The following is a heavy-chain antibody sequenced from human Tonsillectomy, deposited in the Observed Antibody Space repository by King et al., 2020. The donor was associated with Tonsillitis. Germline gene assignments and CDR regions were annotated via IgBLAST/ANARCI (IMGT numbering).Heavy chain of an antibody. CDR3: AGVFGWVYYDFWSGGQDY. J-gene: IGHJ4*02. D-gene: IGHD3-3*01. CDR1: GYTFTAYY. Sequence: QLVQSGAEVKKPGASVKVSCKASGYTFTAYYMHWVRQAPGQGLEWMGWINPDTGGTNYAQKFQGRVTMTRDTSITTAYMELSRLRSDDTAVYYCAGVFGWVYYDFWSGGQDYWGQGTLVSVSS. V-gene: IGHV1-2*02. CDR2: INPDTGGT.